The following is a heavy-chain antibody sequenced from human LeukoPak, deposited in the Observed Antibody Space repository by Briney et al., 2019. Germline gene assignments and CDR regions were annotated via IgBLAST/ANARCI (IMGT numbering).Heavy chain of an antibody. V-gene: IGHV3-23*01. CDR1: GFIFSDYP. Sequence: GGSLRLSCAASGFIFSDYPMTWARQAPGKGLEWVSAIGGDGRGTDYADSVKGRFTISRDNSKNTVYLQMNSLSLDDTALYYCARRSGGTPDYWGLGALVTVSS. D-gene: IGHD1-26*01. J-gene: IGHJ4*02. CDR3: ARRSGGTPDY. CDR2: IGGDGRGT.